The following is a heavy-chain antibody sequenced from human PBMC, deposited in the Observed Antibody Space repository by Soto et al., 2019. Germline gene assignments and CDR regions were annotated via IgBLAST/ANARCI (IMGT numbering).Heavy chain of an antibody. D-gene: IGHD1-26*01. CDR2: INGDASRT. CDR3: AKRWGGNFNDAFDI. Sequence: EVQLLESGGGLVQPGGSLRLSCATSGFTFSSYAMTWVRQAPGKGLEWVSTINGDASRTYYADSVKGRFTISRDNSKNTLYLQMNSLRAEDTALYFCAKRWGGNFNDAFDIWGQGTKVTVSS. J-gene: IGHJ3*02. V-gene: IGHV3-23*01. CDR1: GFTFSSYA.